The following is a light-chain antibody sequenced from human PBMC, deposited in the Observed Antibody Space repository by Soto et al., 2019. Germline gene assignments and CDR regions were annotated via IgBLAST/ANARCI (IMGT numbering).Light chain of an antibody. J-gene: IGLJ2*01. CDR2: YDD. Sequence: QSVLTQPSSVSEAPRQRVTISCSGSSSNIGKNAVTWYQQVPGKAPKLIIYYDDLLPSGVSDRFSGSKSGSSASLAISGLQSEDEADYYCAAWYDSLNGPVFGGGTKLTVL. CDR3: AAWYDSLNGPV. V-gene: IGLV1-36*01. CDR1: SSNIGKNA.